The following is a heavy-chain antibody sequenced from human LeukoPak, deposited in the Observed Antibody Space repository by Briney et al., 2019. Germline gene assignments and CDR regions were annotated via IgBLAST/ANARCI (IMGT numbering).Heavy chain of an antibody. D-gene: IGHD2-2*02. V-gene: IGHV4-30-2*01. Sequence: SETLSLTCTVSGGSISSGGYYWSWIRQPPGKGLEWIGYIYHSVSTYYKPSLKSRVAISVDRSKNQCSLKLSSLTVADTAVYYCASTRVVVPAAIRGFAYWGQGTLATVYS. CDR1: GGSISSGGYY. J-gene: IGHJ4*02. CDR3: ASTRVVVPAAIRGFAY. CDR2: IYHSVST.